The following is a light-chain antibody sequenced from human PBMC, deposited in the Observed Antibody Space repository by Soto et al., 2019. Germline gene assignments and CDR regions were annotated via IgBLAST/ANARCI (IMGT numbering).Light chain of an antibody. CDR2: AAS. Sequence: EIGLTQSPATLSLSPGERATLSCRASRSFASSYLAWYQHKPGQPPMLLIYAASSRATGIPDRFIGSGSVTDFTLTISRLEPDDSAVYYCLHYDSSPPYTFGQGTKLEIK. V-gene: IGKV3-20*01. CDR1: RSFASSY. J-gene: IGKJ2*01. CDR3: LHYDSSPPYT.